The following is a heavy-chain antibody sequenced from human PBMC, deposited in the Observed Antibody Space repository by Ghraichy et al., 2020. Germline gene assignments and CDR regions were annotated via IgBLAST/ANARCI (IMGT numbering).Heavy chain of an antibody. Sequence: GESLNISCVGSGFTLSGYSMNWVRQSPGKGLEWVAYITSSSSTISYADSVKGRFTISRDNAQNSLYLQMNSLRDEDTALYYCARGATVVRFFYYDGMDVWGQGTTVTVSS. D-gene: IGHD4-23*01. CDR3: ARGATVVRFFYYDGMDV. CDR1: GFTLSGYS. CDR2: ITSSSSTI. V-gene: IGHV3-48*02. J-gene: IGHJ6*02.